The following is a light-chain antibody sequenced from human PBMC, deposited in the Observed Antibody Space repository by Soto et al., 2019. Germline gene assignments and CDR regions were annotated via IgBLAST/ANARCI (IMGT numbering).Light chain of an antibody. CDR2: SNN. CDR1: SSNIGSNT. V-gene: IGLV1-44*01. Sequence: QSVLTQPPSASGTPGPRVTISCSGSSSNIGSNTVNWYQQLPGTAPKLLIYSNNQRPSGVPDRFSGSKSGTSASLAISGRQSEDEADYYCAAWDDSLNGWVFGGGTKLTVL. CDR3: AAWDDSLNGWV. J-gene: IGLJ3*02.